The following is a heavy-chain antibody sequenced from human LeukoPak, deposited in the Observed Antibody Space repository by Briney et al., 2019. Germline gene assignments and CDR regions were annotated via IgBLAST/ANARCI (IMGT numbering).Heavy chain of an antibody. V-gene: IGHV3-30*02. Sequence: GSLRLSCAASGFTFSSYGMHWVRQAPGKGLEWVAFIRYDGSNKYYADSVKGRFTISRDNSKNTLYLQMNSLRAEDTAVYYCAKDHDDSSGYFDYWGQGTLVTVSS. CDR1: GFTFSSYG. J-gene: IGHJ4*02. CDR3: AKDHDDSSGYFDY. CDR2: IRYDGSNK. D-gene: IGHD3-22*01.